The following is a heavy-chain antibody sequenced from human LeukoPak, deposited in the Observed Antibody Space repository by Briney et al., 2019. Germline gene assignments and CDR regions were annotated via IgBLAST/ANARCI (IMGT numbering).Heavy chain of an antibody. V-gene: IGHV3-66*02. CDR3: ARGFFNFED. D-gene: IGHD3-3*01. J-gene: IGHJ4*02. CDR2: IYSGGDT. Sequence: GGSLRLSCAASGFCVSGYYMSWVRQAPGRGLEWVSVIYSGGDTSYVDSVKGRFTVSRDNAKNTVDLHMNGLRPEDTAFYYCARGFFNFEDWGRGTLVTVSS. CDR1: GFCVSGYY.